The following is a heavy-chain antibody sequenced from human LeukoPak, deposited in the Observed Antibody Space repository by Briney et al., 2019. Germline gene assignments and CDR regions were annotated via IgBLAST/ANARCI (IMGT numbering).Heavy chain of an antibody. D-gene: IGHD3-22*01. V-gene: IGHV4-34*01. CDR2: INHSGST. CDR3: ARRRITMIGIVPFFDY. CDR1: GGSFSSYY. Sequence: PSETLSLTCAVYGGSFSSYYWSWIRQPPGKGLEWIGEINHSGSTNYNPSLKSRVTISVDTSKNQFSLKLSSVTAADTAVYYCARRRITMIGIVPFFDYWGQGTLVTVSS. J-gene: IGHJ4*02.